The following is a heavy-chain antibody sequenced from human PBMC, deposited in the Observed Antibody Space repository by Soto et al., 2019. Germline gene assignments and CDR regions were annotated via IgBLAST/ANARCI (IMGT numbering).Heavy chain of an antibody. CDR3: AKDLTRQLAYWLDP. Sequence: ASVKVSCKASGFSFTGYYIHWLRQTPGQGLEWMGWINAHSGGTEYAQKFQGRVTLTRDTSIATAYLTLTSLASDDTALYYCAKDLTRQLAYWLDPWGQGTQVTVSS. V-gene: IGHV1-2*02. J-gene: IGHJ5*02. D-gene: IGHD6-6*01. CDR1: GFSFTGYY. CDR2: INAHSGGT.